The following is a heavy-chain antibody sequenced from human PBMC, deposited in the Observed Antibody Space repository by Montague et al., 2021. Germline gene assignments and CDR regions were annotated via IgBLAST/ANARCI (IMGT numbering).Heavy chain of an antibody. J-gene: IGHJ4*02. CDR2: ISTDGSST. CDR1: GFTFSSYW. D-gene: IGHD3-10*01. CDR3: TFYKFRETPRDFDY. V-gene: IGHV3-74*01. Sequence: SLRLSCAASGFTFSSYWMHWVRQAPGKGLVWVSRISTDGSSTTYADSVKGRFTTARDNAKNMLYLQMNSLRAEDTAVYYCTFYKFRETPRDFDYWGRGTLVAVAS.